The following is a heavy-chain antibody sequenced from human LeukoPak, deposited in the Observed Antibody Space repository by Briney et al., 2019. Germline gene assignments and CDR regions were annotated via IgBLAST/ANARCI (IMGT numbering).Heavy chain of an antibody. CDR1: GFTFSSYA. D-gene: IGHD2-15*01. CDR2: ISYDGSNK. J-gene: IGHJ4*02. V-gene: IGHV3-30*04. CDR3: ARDLRELGYCSGGSCYSGNFDY. Sequence: GGSLRLSCAASGFTFSSYAMHWVRQAPGKGLEWVAVISYDGSNKYYADSVKGRFTISRDNSKNTLYLQMNSLRAEDTAVYYCARDLRELGYCSGGSCYSGNFDYWGQGTLVTVSS.